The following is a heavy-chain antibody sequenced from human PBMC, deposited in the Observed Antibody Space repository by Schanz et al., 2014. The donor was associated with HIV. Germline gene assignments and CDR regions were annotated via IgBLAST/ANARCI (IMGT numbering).Heavy chain of an antibody. CDR2: ISDTGTTT. V-gene: IGHV3-11*01. D-gene: IGHD6-13*01. J-gene: IGHJ4*02. CDR3: AREKDLGYSSTLGF. CDR1: GFTFNDYY. Sequence: QVQLVESGGGLVKPGGSLRLSCAASGFTFNDYYMTWIRQAPGKGLEWVSYISDTGTTTYYTDSVNGRFTISRDSAKNTMFLQMNSLRGEDTAVYYCAREKDLGYSSTLGFWGQGTLVTVSS.